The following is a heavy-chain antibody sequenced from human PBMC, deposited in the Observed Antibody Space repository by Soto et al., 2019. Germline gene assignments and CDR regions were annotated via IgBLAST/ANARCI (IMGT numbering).Heavy chain of an antibody. D-gene: IGHD4-17*01. CDR3: ARGVTKGSYYYYYYGMDV. CDR2: IYYSGST. V-gene: IGHV4-39*01. Sequence: QLQLQESGPGLVKPSETLSLTCTVSGGSISSSSYYWGWIRQPPGKGLEWIGSIYYSGSTYYNPSLKSRVTISVDTSKNQFSLKLSSVTAADTAVYYCARGVTKGSYYYYYYGMDVWGQGTTVTVSS. J-gene: IGHJ6*02. CDR1: GGSISSSSYY.